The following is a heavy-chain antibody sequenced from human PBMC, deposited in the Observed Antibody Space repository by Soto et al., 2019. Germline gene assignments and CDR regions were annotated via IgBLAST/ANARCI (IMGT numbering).Heavy chain of an antibody. V-gene: IGHV3-23*01. CDR1: GFTFSSYA. Sequence: GGSLRLSCAASGFTFSSYAMTWVRQAPGKGLEWVSTISDSGGSTYYADSVKGRFTLSRDNSKNTLYVQMNSLRVEDTAVYYCARGGWTVGFTYWGQGTLVTVSS. CDR2: ISDSGGST. CDR3: ARGGWTVGFTY. J-gene: IGHJ4*02. D-gene: IGHD4-17*01.